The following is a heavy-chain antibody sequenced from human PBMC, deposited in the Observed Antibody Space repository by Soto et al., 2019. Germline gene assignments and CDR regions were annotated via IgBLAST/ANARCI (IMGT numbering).Heavy chain of an antibody. J-gene: IGHJ3*02. Sequence: QVQLVQSGAEVKKPGASVKVSCKASGYTFTSYAMHWVRQAPGQRLEWMGWINAGNGNTKYSQKFQGRVTITRDTSGSTAYMELSSLRSEDTAVYYCARDIVVVPAAMQGAFDIWGQGTMVTVSS. CDR2: INAGNGNT. CDR1: GYTFTSYA. D-gene: IGHD2-2*01. V-gene: IGHV1-3*01. CDR3: ARDIVVVPAAMQGAFDI.